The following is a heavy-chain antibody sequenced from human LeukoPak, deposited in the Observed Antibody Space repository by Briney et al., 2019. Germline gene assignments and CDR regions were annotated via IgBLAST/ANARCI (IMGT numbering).Heavy chain of an antibody. J-gene: IGHJ3*01. CDR3: AKGVDSGAFDF. CDR1: GFTFHDYT. CDR2: ISWDGVST. V-gene: IGHV3-43*01. D-gene: IGHD1-26*01. Sequence: GGSLRLSCAASGFTFHDYTIHWVRQSPGTGLEWVSLISWDGVSTFYADSVTGRFTISRDNSKNSLYLQMNSLSIEDTGLYYCAKGVDSGAFDFWGQGTMVTVSS.